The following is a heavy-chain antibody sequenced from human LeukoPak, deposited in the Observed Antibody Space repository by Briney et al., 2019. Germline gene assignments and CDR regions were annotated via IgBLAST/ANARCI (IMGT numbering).Heavy chain of an antibody. J-gene: IGHJ6*02. CDR1: GYTFTSYG. CDR3: ARGRYYDSSGYLLYYYYYGMDV. Sequence: ASVKVSCKASGYTFTSYGISWVRQAPGQGLEWMGWISAYNGNTNYAQKLQGRVTMATDTSTSTAYMELRSLRSDDTAVYYYARGRYYDSSGYLLYYYYYGMDVWGQGTTVTVSS. CDR2: ISAYNGNT. V-gene: IGHV1-18*01. D-gene: IGHD3-22*01.